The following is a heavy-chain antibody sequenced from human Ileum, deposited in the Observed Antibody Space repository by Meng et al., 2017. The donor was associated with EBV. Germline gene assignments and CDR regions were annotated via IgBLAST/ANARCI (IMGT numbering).Heavy chain of an antibody. J-gene: IGHJ2*01. V-gene: IGHV1-2*06. CDR2: INPNSGAT. CDR3: ARDSRHCTSASCYSWYFDL. D-gene: IGHD2-2*02. Sequence: QVQLVQSGAEVKKPGASVNFSCKASGYPFTGYYMHWVRQAPGQGLEWMGRINPNSGATEYAQNFQGRVTMTRDTSISTAYMELSRLRSDDTAVYYCARDSRHCTSASCYSWYFDLWGRVTLSTVSS. CDR1: GYPFTGYY.